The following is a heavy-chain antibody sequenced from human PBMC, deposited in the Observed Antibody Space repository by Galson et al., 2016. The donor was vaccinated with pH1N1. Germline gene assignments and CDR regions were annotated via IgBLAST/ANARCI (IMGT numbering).Heavy chain of an antibody. V-gene: IGHV3-23*01. CDR3: VKDKRSGWSVVGGFMDH. J-gene: IGHJ4*02. CDR2: ISGGGTI. Sequence: SLRLSCAVSGFTFRSYAMNWVRQAPGKGPEWVSVISGGGTIHYADSVRDRFTISRDNSNNTVYLQMNSLRAEDTGVYYCVKDKRSGWSVVGGFMDHWGQGTLVTVSS. D-gene: IGHD6-19*01. CDR1: GFTFRSYA.